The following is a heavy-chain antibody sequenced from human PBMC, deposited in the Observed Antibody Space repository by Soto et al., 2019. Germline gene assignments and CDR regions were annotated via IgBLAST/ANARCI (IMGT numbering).Heavy chain of an antibody. Sequence: GASVKVSCKASGHTFTGHHIHWVRQAPGQGLEWMGYIDLDSRNTRYAQKFQGRVTTTRDTSITTAYMELSGLRSDDTAVYYCGLEPTGTGGFDYWGQGTLVTVSS. D-gene: IGHD7-27*01. J-gene: IGHJ4*02. CDR3: GLEPTGTGGFDY. V-gene: IGHV1-2*02. CDR1: GHTFTGHH. CDR2: IDLDSRNT.